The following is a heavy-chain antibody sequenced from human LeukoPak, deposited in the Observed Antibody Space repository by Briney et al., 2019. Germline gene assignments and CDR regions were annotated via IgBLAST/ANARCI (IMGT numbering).Heavy chain of an antibody. CDR1: GFTFSSYA. CDR3: AKDRSSGYTNDAFDI. J-gene: IGHJ3*02. D-gene: IGHD3-22*01. CDR2: ISGSGGST. V-gene: IGHV3-23*01. Sequence: SGGSLRLSCAASGFTFSSYAMSWVRQAPGKGLEWVSAISGSGGSTYYADSVKGRFTISRDNSKNTLYLQMNSLRAEDTAVYYCAKDRSSGYTNDAFDIWGQGTMVTVSS.